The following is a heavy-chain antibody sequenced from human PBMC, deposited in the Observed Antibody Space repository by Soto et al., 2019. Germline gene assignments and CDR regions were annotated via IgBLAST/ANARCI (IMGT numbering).Heavy chain of an antibody. CDR1: GFTFTSSA. D-gene: IGHD6-13*01. CDR3: AAGEHSSSWYRQNYYYGMDV. V-gene: IGHV1-58*01. J-gene: IGHJ6*02. Sequence: SVKVSCKASGFTFTSSAVQWVRQARGQRLEWIGWIVVGSGNTNYAQKFQERVTITRDMSTSTAYMELSSLRSEDTAVYYCAAGEHSSSWYRQNYYYGMDVWGQGTTVTVSS. CDR2: IVVGSGNT.